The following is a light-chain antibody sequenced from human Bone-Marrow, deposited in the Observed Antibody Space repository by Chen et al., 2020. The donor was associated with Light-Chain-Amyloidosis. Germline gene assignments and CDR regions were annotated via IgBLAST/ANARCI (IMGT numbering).Light chain of an antibody. CDR3: QVWDRSSDRPV. J-gene: IGLJ3*02. CDR2: DDS. CDR1: NIGSTS. Sequence: SYVLTQPSSGSVAPGQTATISCGGNNIGSTSVHWYQQPPGQAPLLVFYDDSDRPSGIPERLSGSNSGNTATLTISRVEAGDEADYYCQVWDRSSDRPVFGGGTKLTVL. V-gene: IGLV3-21*02.